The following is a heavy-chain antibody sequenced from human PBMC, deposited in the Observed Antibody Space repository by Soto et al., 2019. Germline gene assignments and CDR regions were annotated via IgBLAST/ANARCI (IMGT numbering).Heavy chain of an antibody. V-gene: IGHV1-3*01. CDR1: GYTFTNYA. J-gene: IGHJ4*02. Sequence: GAAVKVSCKASGYTFTNYAMHWGRQAPGQRLEWMGWVNAGNGNTKYSQKFQGRVTITRDTSASTAYMELSSLRSEDTAVYYCARGEPLHRHIVATGSPYDYWGQGTLVTVSS. CDR2: VNAGNGNT. D-gene: IGHD5-12*01. CDR3: ARGEPLHRHIVATGSPYDY.